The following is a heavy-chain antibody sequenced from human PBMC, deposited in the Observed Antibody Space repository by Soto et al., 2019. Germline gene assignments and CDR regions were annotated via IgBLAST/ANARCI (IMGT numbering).Heavy chain of an antibody. CDR1: GFTFNYFT. CDR2: ISSSSSRK. V-gene: IGHV3-21*04. D-gene: IGHD4-17*01. J-gene: IGHJ3*02. CDR3: ARLRSDAFDI. Sequence: EVQLVESGGGLVKPGESLRLSCAASGFTFNYFTMNWVRQAPGKGLEWVASISSSSSRKYSADSVRGRFTFSRDNANNSLYLQMNSLRVEDTAVYYCARLRSDAFDIWGQGTLVTVSS.